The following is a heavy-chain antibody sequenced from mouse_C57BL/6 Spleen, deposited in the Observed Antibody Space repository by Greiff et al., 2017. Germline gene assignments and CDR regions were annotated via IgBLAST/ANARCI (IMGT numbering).Heavy chain of an antibody. Sequence: EVQVVESGGGLVKPGGSLKLSCAASGFTFSSYAMSWVRQTPEKRLEWVATISDGGSYTYYPDNVKGRFTISRDNAKNNLYLQMSHLKSEDTAMYYCARENYSNFDYWGQGTSRTVSS. V-gene: IGHV5-4*01. CDR3: ARENYSNFDY. CDR2: ISDGGSYT. D-gene: IGHD2-5*01. CDR1: GFTFSSYA. J-gene: IGHJ2*02.